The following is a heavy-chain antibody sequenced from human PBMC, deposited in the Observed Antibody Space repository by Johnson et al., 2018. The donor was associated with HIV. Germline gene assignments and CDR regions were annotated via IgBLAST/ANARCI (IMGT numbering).Heavy chain of an antibody. CDR3: ARDRSITMIVVVSGAFDI. J-gene: IGHJ3*02. CDR2: ISYDGSNK. Sequence: QVQLVESGGGLVQPGRSLRLSCVASGFTFSSYAMHWVRQAPGKGLEWVAVISYDGSNKYYADSVKGRFTISRDNSKNTLYLQMNSLRAEDTAVYYCARDRSITMIVVVSGAFDIWGQGTMVTVSS. D-gene: IGHD3-22*01. CDR1: GFTFSSYA. V-gene: IGHV3-30*04.